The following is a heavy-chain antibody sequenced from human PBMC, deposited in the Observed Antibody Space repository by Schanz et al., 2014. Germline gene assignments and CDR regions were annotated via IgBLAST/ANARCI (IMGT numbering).Heavy chain of an antibody. V-gene: IGHV3-23*01. CDR2: MIGGGGRT. CDR3: ARQDCRATSCYFKY. J-gene: IGHJ4*02. Sequence: EVQLLESGGGLVQPGGSLRLSCVASGFTFSSYAMSWVRQAPGKGLEWVSVMIGGGGRTYYADSVKGRFTISRDNSNNTVYLQMNSLRAEDTAVYYCARQDCRATSCYFKYWGQGTLVTVSS. D-gene: IGHD2-21*01. CDR1: GFTFSSYA.